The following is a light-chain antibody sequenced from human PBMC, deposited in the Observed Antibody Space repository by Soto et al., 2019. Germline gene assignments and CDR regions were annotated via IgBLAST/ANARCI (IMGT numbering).Light chain of an antibody. J-gene: IGKJ4*01. CDR2: GAS. CDR3: QQRGNWPPLT. V-gene: IGKV3D-20*02. CDR1: QGFSSDS. Sequence: EIVLTQSPGTLSLSPGERATLSCRASQGFSSDSLAWYQQKPGQAPRLLISGASSRATGIPDRFSGSGSGTDFTLTISRLEPEDFAVYYCQQRGNWPPLTFGGGTKVDI.